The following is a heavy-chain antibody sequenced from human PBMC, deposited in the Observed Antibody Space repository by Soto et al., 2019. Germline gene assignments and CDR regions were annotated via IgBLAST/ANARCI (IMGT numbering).Heavy chain of an antibody. J-gene: IGHJ5*02. CDR1: GFTVSSNY. D-gene: IGHD6-6*01. V-gene: IGHV3-66*04. CDR2: IYSGGST. Sequence: GGSLRLSCAASGFTVSSNYMSWARQAPGKGLEWVSVIYSGGSTYYADSVKGRFTISRDNSKNTLYLQMNSLRAEDTAVYYCARPSSSGWFDPWGQGTLVTVSS. CDR3: ARPSSSGWFDP.